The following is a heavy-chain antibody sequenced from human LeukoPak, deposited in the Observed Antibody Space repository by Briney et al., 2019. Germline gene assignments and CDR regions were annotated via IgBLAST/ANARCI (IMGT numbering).Heavy chain of an antibody. D-gene: IGHD3-22*01. V-gene: IGHV3-33*01. Sequence: PGGSLGLSCAASGFTFNSYVIQWVRQAPDEGLEWVAFTWSDGSEKFYTDSVKGRFTISRDNSKNKVDLQMNSLRAEDTAVYFCARAQSATLSYYFDLWGQGTLVTVSS. CDR3: ARAQSATLSYYFDL. J-gene: IGHJ5*02. CDR2: TWSDGSEK. CDR1: GFTFNSYV.